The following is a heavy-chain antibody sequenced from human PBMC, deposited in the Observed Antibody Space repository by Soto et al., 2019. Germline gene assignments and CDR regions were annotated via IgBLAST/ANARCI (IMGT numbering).Heavy chain of an antibody. Sequence: NPSETLSLTCTVSGGSISPYYWSWIRQSPGKGLEWIGFIYYSGSTHYSPSFESRVTISVDTAKNQFSLKVRSVTAADTAVYYCARDRSTGTPQGYYYGMDVWGQGTAVTVSS. CDR3: ARDRSTGTPQGYYYGMDV. CDR2: IYYSGST. J-gene: IGHJ6*02. V-gene: IGHV4-59*01. D-gene: IGHD1-1*01. CDR1: GGSISPYY.